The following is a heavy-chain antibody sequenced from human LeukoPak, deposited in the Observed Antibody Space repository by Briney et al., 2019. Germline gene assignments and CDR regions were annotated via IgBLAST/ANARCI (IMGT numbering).Heavy chain of an antibody. CDR2: IYHSGST. CDR3: ASLIAAAGTYYFDY. Sequence: SQTLSLTCAVSGGSISSGGYSWSWIRQPPGKGLEWIGYIYHSGSTFYNPSLKSRVTISVDRSKNQFSLKLSSVTAADTAVYYCASLIAAAGTYYFDYWGQGTLVTVSS. D-gene: IGHD6-13*01. J-gene: IGHJ4*02. CDR1: GGSISSGGYS. V-gene: IGHV4-30-2*01.